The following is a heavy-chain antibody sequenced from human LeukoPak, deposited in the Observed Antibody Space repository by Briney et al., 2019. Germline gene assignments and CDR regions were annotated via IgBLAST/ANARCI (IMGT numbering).Heavy chain of an antibody. CDR1: GFTFSRYG. CDR3: AKDRSTGWYAGFDF. D-gene: IGHD6-19*01. Sequence: PGRSLRLSCAASGFTFSRYGMHWVRQAPGKGLEWVAYISYDGIYKNYTDSVKGRFTIARDNSKTTLYLQMISLRPEDTAVYYCAKDRSTGWYAGFDFWGQGTLVTVSS. V-gene: IGHV3-30*18. CDR2: ISYDGIYK. J-gene: IGHJ5*01.